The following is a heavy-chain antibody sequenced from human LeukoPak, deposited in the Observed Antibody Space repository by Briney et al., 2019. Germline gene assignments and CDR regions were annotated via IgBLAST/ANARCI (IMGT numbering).Heavy chain of an antibody. J-gene: IGHJ5*02. V-gene: IGHV4-59*01. D-gene: IGHD1-26*01. CDR1: GGSISSYY. CDR2: SYYSGST. Sequence: SETLSLTCTVSGGSISSYYWSWIRQPPGQGLEWIGYSYYSGSTNYNPSLKSRVPISVDTAKNQFSLKLSFVTAAATAVAYCARMQGGSRQDNWIDAGGQRTLVTVSS. CDR3: ARMQGGSRQDNWIDA.